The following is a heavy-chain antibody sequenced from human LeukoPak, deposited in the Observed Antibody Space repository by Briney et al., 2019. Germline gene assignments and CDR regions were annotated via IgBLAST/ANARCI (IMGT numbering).Heavy chain of an antibody. CDR3: ARERYYYDSSHAFDI. CDR1: GFTFSSYA. D-gene: IGHD3-22*01. Sequence: GGSLRLSCAASGFTFSSYAMSWVRQAPGKGLEWVSVIYSGGSTYYADSVKGRFTISRDNSKNTLYLQMNSLRAEDTAVYYCARERYYYDSSHAFDIWGQGTMVTVSS. J-gene: IGHJ3*02. CDR2: IYSGGST. V-gene: IGHV3-53*01.